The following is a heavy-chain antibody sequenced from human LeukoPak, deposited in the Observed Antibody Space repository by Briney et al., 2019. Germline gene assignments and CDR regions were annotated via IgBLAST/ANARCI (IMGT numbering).Heavy chain of an antibody. CDR2: IYYSGST. CDR3: ARRGGWELMFDY. CDR1: GGSISSSSYY. J-gene: IGHJ4*02. V-gene: IGHV4-39*01. D-gene: IGHD1-26*01. Sequence: SETLSLTCTVSGGSISSSSYYWGWIRQPPGKGLEWIGSIYYSGSTYYNPSLKSRVTISVDMSKNQFSLKLSSVTAADTAVYYCARRGGWELMFDYWGQGTLVTVSS.